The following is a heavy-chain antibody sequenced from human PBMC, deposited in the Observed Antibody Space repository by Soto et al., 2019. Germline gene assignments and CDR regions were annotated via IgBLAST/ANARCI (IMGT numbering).Heavy chain of an antibody. V-gene: IGHV1-46*03. CDR1: GYTFTSYY. J-gene: IGHJ6*03. D-gene: IGHD3-3*01. CDR2: INPSGGST. CDR3: ARDLGYYDFWSGYGRNYYYYMDV. Sequence: AASVKVSCKASGYTFTSYYMHWVRQAPGQGLEWMGIINPSGGSTSYAQKFQGRVTMTRDTSTSTVYMELSSLRSEDTAVYYCARDLGYYDFWSGYGRNYYYYMDVWGKGTTVTVSS.